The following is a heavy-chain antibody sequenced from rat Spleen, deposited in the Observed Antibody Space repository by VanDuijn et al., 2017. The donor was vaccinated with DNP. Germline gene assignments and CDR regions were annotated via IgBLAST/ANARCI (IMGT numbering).Heavy chain of an antibody. CDR2: ISSGGST. V-gene: IGHV2S12*01. D-gene: IGHD1-3*01. Sequence: QVQLKESGPGLVQLSQTLSLTCTISGFSLTSYGVTWVRQPPGKGLEWIAAISSGGSTYFSSVLNSRLSINRDTSKSQVFLNMNSLQTEDTAIYFCTRVYGSPSYAMDAWGQGTSVTVSS. CDR1: GFSLTSYG. J-gene: IGHJ4*01. CDR3: TRVYGSPSYAMDA.